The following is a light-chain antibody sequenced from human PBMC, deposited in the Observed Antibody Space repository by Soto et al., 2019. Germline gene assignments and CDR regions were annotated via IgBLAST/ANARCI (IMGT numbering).Light chain of an antibody. CDR1: QSVSSTD. V-gene: IGKV3-20*01. CDR2: GAS. Sequence: EIVLTQSPGTLSLSPGERATLSCRASQSVSSTDLAWYQQKPGQAPRLLIVGASSRATGIPDRFSGSWSGTDFTLTIRRLEPEDFAVYYCQQYGTSPWTFGQGTKVEAK. CDR3: QQYGTSPWT. J-gene: IGKJ1*01.